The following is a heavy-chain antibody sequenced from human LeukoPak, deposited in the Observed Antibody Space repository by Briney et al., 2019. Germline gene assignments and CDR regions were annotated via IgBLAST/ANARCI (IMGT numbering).Heavy chain of an antibody. V-gene: IGHV4-39*01. CDR1: GGSISRNSYY. J-gene: IGHJ4*02. D-gene: IGHD5-24*01. Sequence: SETLSLTCTVSGGSISRNSYYWGWFRQPPGKGLEWIVNIYYSGTTYYNPSLKSRVTISVDTSKNQFSLNLNSVTAADSAVYYCARQRRGDGYNSMGGLIDYWGQGTLVTVSS. CDR2: IYYSGTT. CDR3: ARQRRGDGYNSMGGLIDY.